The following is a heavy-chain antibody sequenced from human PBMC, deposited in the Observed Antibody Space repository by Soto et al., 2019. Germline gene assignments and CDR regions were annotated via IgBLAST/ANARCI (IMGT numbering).Heavy chain of an antibody. CDR1: GGSFSGYY. Sequence: PSQTLSLTCAVYGGSFSGYYLSWIPQPPGKGLEWIGEINHSGSNNYNPSLKSRVTISVDTSKNQFSLKLSSVTAADTAVYYCARGFPRLVKGKGLDYWGQGTLVTVSS. D-gene: IGHD3-9*01. CDR3: ARGFPRLVKGKGLDY. J-gene: IGHJ4*02. V-gene: IGHV4-34*01. CDR2: INHSGSN.